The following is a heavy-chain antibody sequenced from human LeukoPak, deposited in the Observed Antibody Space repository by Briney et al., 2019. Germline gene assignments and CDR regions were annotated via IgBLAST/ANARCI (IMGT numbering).Heavy chain of an antibody. CDR2: IIPIFGTA. CDR1: GGTFSSYA. J-gene: IGHJ4*02. D-gene: IGHD3-10*01. Sequence: ASVKVSCKASGGTFSSYAISWVRQAPGQGLEWMGGIIPIFGTANYAQKFQGRVTITADESTSTAYMELSSLRSEDTAVYYCAREAFGSYGSGTHFDYWGQGTLVTVSS. CDR3: AREAFGSYGSGTHFDY. V-gene: IGHV1-69*13.